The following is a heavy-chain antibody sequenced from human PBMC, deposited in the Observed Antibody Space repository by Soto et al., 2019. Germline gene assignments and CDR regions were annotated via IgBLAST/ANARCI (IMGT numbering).Heavy chain of an antibody. V-gene: IGHV4-30-4*01. J-gene: IGHJ5*02. CDR3: ARDQGIVGATEGWFDP. D-gene: IGHD1-26*01. CDR2: IYYSGST. CDR1: GGSISSGDYY. Sequence: PSETLSLTCTVSGGSISSGDYYWRWIRQPPGKGLEWIGYIYYSGSTYYNPSLKSRVTISVDTSKNQFSLKLSSVTAADTAVYYCARDQGIVGATEGWFDPWGQGTLVTVSS.